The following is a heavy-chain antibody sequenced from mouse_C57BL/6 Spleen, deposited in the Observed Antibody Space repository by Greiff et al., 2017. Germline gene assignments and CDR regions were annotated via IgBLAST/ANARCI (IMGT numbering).Heavy chain of an antibody. D-gene: IGHD2-4*01. Sequence: VQLQQSGAELVKPGASVKLSCKASGYTFTEYTIHWVKQRSGQGLEWIGWFYPGSGSIKYNEKFKDKATLTADKSSSTVYMELSRLTSEDSAVYCRARHEDGYDYDVDYYAMDYWGQGTSVTVSS. CDR3: ARHEDGYDYDVDYYAMDY. J-gene: IGHJ4*01. CDR1: GYTFTEYT. V-gene: IGHV1-62-2*01. CDR2: FYPGSGSI.